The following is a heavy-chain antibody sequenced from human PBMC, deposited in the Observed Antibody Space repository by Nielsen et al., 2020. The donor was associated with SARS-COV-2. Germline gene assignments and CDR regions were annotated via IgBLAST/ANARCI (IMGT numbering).Heavy chain of an antibody. V-gene: IGHV3-9*01. CDR1: GFTFDDYA. CDR3: ARDFAAARLGWYFDL. Sequence: GGSLRLSCAASGFTFDDYAMHWVRQAPGKGLEWVSGISWNSGSIGYADSAKGRFTISRDNSKNTLYLQMNSLRAEDTAVYYCARDFAAARLGWYFDLWGRGTLVTVSS. CDR2: ISWNSGSI. J-gene: IGHJ2*01. D-gene: IGHD6-6*01.